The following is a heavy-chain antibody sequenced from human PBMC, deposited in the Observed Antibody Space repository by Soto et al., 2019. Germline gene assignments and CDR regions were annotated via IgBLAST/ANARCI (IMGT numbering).Heavy chain of an antibody. CDR1: GFIFTTSD. D-gene: IGHD2-21*02. Sequence: QLVESEGGLVQPGGSLRLSCEASGFIFTTSDMSWVRQAPGKGLEWVSSITTTGDTTHYADSVRGRFTISRDNARKTVFLQRNGRGVEGTAVYYWGKGGGGDHGYWGQGTLVAVSS. CDR2: ITTTGDTT. J-gene: IGHJ4*02. V-gene: IGHV3-23*04. CDR3: GKGGGGDHGY.